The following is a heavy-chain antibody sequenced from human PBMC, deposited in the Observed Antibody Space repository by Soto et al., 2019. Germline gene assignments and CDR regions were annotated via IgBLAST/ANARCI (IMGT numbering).Heavy chain of an antibody. CDR2: ISGSGGST. D-gene: IGHD5-12*01. J-gene: IGHJ4*02. CDR3: AKDRFYSGYDYGPYYFDY. Sequence: GSLRLSCAASGFTFSSYAMSWVRQAPGKGLEWVSAISGSGGSTYYADSVKGRFTISRDNSKNTLYLQMNSLRAEDTAVYYCAKDRFYSGYDYGPYYFDYWGQGTLVTVSS. V-gene: IGHV3-23*01. CDR1: GFTFSSYA.